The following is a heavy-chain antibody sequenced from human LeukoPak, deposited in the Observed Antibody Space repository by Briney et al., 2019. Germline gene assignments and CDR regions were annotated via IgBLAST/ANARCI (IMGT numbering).Heavy chain of an antibody. CDR3: ARDKTSGYQPRGVMDV. CDR2: ISSSSDYI. J-gene: IGHJ6*04. Sequence: PGGSLRLSCAASGFTFSNYDMTWVRQAPGKGLEWVSSISSSSDYIYYADSVKGRFTISRDNANNSLYLQMNSLRVEDTAVYYCARDKTSGYQPRGVMDVWGKGTTVIVSS. V-gene: IGHV3-21*06. CDR1: GFTFSNYD. D-gene: IGHD5-12*01.